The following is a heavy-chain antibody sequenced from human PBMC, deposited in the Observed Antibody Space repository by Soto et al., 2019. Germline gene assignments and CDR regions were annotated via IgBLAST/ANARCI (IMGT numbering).Heavy chain of an antibody. CDR1: GGTFSSYA. J-gene: IGHJ3*01. CDR3: AKDLRQQWLPSS. V-gene: IGHV1-69*13. Sequence: SVKVSCKASGGTFSSYAISWVRQAPGQGLEWMGGIIPIFGTANYAQKFQGRVTITADESTSTAYMELSSLRSEDTAVYYCAKDLRQQWLPSSWGQGTMVTVSS. D-gene: IGHD6-19*01. CDR2: IIPIFGTA.